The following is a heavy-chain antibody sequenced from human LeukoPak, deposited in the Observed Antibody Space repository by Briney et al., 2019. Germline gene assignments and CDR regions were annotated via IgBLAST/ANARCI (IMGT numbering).Heavy chain of an antibody. J-gene: IGHJ4*02. CDR3: AKEEYYDYVWGSYRSPFDY. V-gene: IGHV3-30*18. Sequence: GGSLRLSCAASGFTFSSYGMHWVRQAPGKGLEWVAVISYDGSNKYYADSVKGRFTISRDNSKNTLYLQMNSLRAEDTAVYYCAKEEYYDYVWGSYRSPFDYWGQGTLVTVSS. CDR2: ISYDGSNK. D-gene: IGHD3-16*02. CDR1: GFTFSSYG.